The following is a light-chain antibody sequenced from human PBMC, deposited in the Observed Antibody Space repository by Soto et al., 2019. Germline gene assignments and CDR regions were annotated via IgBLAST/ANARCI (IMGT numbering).Light chain of an antibody. Sequence: EIVMTQSPATLSMSPGETATLSCRASQGVGNNLAWYQQKPGQAPRLLISAASTRATDIPARFSGGGSGTEFTLTISSLQSEDFAVYYCQQYNNWPPLTFGGGTKVEIK. CDR2: AAS. V-gene: IGKV3-15*01. J-gene: IGKJ4*01. CDR3: QQYNNWPPLT. CDR1: QGVGNN.